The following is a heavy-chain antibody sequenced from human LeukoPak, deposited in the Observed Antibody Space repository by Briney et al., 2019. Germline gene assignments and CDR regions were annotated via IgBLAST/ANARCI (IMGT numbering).Heavy chain of an antibody. D-gene: IGHD6-13*01. CDR2: IYYSGST. Sequence: PSETLSLTCTVSGGSISSSSYYWGWIRQPPGKGLEWIGSIYYSGSTYYNPPLKSRVTISVDTSKNQFSLKLSSVTAADTAVYYCARDSSSWYVGWFDPWGQGTLVTVSS. CDR3: ARDSSSWYVGWFDP. J-gene: IGHJ5*02. V-gene: IGHV4-39*07. CDR1: GGSISSSSYY.